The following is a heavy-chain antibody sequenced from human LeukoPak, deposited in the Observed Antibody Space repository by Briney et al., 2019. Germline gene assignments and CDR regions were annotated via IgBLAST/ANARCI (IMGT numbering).Heavy chain of an antibody. CDR2: ITFSSGTV. J-gene: IGHJ4*02. D-gene: IGHD3-22*01. CDR3: AREFSDSSGYEIDYFDS. Sequence: PGGSLRLSCAASGFTFSTYSMNWVRRAPGRGLEWLSYITFSSGTVYYADSVKGRFTISRDNAKNSLYLQMNSLRAEDTAVYYCAREFSDSSGYEIDYFDSWGQGTLVTVSS. V-gene: IGHV3-48*04. CDR1: GFTFSTYS.